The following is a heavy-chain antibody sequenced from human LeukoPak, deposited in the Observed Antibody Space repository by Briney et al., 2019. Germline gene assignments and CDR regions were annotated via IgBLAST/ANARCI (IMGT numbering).Heavy chain of an antibody. J-gene: IGHJ4*02. CDR2: ISAYNGNT. Sequence: GASVKVSCKASGYTFTSYGISWVRQAPGQGLEWMGWISAYNGNTNYAQKLQGRVTMTTDTSTSTAYMELRSLRSDDTAVYYCARSYSRAYWGGDCYEGYWGQGTLVTVSS. CDR1: GYTFTSYG. CDR3: ARSYSRAYWGGDCYEGY. V-gene: IGHV1-18*01. D-gene: IGHD2-21*02.